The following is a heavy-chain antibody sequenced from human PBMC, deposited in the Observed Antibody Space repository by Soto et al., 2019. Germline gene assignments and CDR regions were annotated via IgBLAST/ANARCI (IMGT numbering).Heavy chain of an antibody. CDR1: GGSISSSSYY. CDR2: IYYSGST. J-gene: IGHJ6*02. CDR3: ARWSGGYGMDV. D-gene: IGHD3-3*01. V-gene: IGHV4-39*01. Sequence: PSETLSLTCAVSGGSISSSSYYWGWIRQPSGKGLEWIGSIYYSGSTYYNPSLKSRVTISVDTSKNQFSLKLSSVTAADTAVYYCARWSGGYGMDVWGQGTTVTVFS.